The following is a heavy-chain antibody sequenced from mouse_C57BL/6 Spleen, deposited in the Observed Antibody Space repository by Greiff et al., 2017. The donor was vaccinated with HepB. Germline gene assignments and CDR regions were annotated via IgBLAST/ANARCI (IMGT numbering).Heavy chain of an antibody. D-gene: IGHD4-1*01. CDR2: IDPETGGT. J-gene: IGHJ2*01. V-gene: IGHV1-15*01. CDR1: GYTFTDYE. CDR3: ARFPLSGTRENFDY. Sequence: LVESGAELVRPGASVTLSCKASGYTFTDYEMHWVKQTPVHGLEWIGAIDPETGGTAYNQKFKGKAILTADKSSSTAYMQLSSLTTEDSAIYYCARFPLSGTRENFDYWGQGTTLTVSS.